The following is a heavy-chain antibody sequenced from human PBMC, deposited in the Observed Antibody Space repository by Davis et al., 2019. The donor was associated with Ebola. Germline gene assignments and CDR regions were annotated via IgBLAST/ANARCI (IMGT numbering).Heavy chain of an antibody. CDR1: GFTFSSYW. Sequence: GGSLRLSCAASGFTFSSYWMSWVRQAPGKGLEWVANIKQDGSEKYYVDSVKGRFTISRDNAKNSLYLQMNSLRAEDTAVYYCARDDLGYSYGSGHYYYYGMDVWGQGTTVTVSS. D-gene: IGHD5-18*01. J-gene: IGHJ6*02. CDR3: ARDDLGYSYGSGHYYYYGMDV. V-gene: IGHV3-7*03. CDR2: IKQDGSEK.